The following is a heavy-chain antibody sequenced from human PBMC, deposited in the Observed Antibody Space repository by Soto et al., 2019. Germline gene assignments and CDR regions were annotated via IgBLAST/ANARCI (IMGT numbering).Heavy chain of an antibody. V-gene: IGHV3-74*01. CDR3: VRTSLVVAAATREDY. CDR1: GFTFSSYW. J-gene: IGHJ4*02. Sequence: AGGSLRLSCAASGFTFSSYWMHWVRQAPGKGLVWVSRINRDGSSTSYADSVKGRFTISRDNAKNTLYLQMNSLRAEDTAVYYCVRTSLVVAAATREDYWGQGTLVTVAS. CDR2: INRDGSST. D-gene: IGHD2-15*01.